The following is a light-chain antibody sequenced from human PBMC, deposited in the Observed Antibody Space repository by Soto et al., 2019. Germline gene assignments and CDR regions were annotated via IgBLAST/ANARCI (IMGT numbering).Light chain of an antibody. Sequence: DIQLTQSPSFLSASVGDRITITCRASQGISNYLAWFQQKPGRAPKLLIYGASTLQTGVPSRFSGSGSGTEFTLTISRLQPEDFATYYCQQLNIYPRTSGQGTKLEIK. CDR1: QGISNY. V-gene: IGKV1-9*01. CDR2: GAS. J-gene: IGKJ2*01. CDR3: QQLNIYPRT.